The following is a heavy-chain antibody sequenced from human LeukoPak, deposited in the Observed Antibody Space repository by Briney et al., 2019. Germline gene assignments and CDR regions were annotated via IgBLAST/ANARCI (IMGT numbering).Heavy chain of an antibody. Sequence: GGSLRLSCAASGFTFSSYAMSWVRQAPGKGLEWVSAISGSGGSTYYADSVKGRFTISRDNSKNTLYLQMNSLRAEDTAVHYCAKGSGYVWRTSPFDYWGQGTLVTVSS. J-gene: IGHJ4*02. D-gene: IGHD5-12*01. CDR3: AKGSGYVWRTSPFDY. CDR1: GFTFSSYA. V-gene: IGHV3-23*01. CDR2: ISGSGGST.